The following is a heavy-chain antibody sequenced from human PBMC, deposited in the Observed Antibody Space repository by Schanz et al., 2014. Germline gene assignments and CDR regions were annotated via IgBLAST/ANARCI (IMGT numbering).Heavy chain of an antibody. D-gene: IGHD3-10*01. J-gene: IGHJ5*02. Sequence: QLQLQESGPGLVKPSETLSLTCTVSGGSIRRSTYYWGWIRQPPGKGLEWVASIYNSGSAYYGPSLKSRVTISVETPKNQFPLRLNSVTASDTAVYYCVRQLLWFGESGVDTWGQGTLVVVSS. CDR1: GGSIRRSTYY. CDR3: VRQLLWFGESGVDT. V-gene: IGHV4-39*01. CDR2: IYNSGSA.